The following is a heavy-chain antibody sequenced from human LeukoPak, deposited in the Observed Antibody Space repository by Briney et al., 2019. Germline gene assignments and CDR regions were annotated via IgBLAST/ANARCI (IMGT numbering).Heavy chain of an antibody. CDR2: ISYDGSNK. V-gene: IGHV3-30-3*01. D-gene: IGHD3-10*01. Sequence: GGSLRLSCAASGFTFSSYAMHWVRQAPGKGLERVAVISYDGSNKYYADSVKGRFTISRDNSKNTLYLQMNSLRAEDTAVYYCAREEGGPRVSYFDYWGQGTLVTVSS. CDR3: AREEGGPRVSYFDY. J-gene: IGHJ4*02. CDR1: GFTFSSYA.